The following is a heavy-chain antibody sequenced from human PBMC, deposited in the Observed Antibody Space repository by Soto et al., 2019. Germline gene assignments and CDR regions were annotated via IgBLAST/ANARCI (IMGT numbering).Heavy chain of an antibody. D-gene: IGHD3-22*01. J-gene: IGHJ4*02. CDR1: GYSFSDHW. V-gene: IGHV5-51*01. CDR2: IHPRDSQI. Sequence: GESLKISCKGSGYSFSDHWVGWVRQMPGKGLEWMGVIHPRDSQIRYSPSFEGQVTISADMSISTAYLQWRSLKPSDTGTYYCARHLSCDSESCHLINWGQGTLVTVSS. CDR3: ARHLSCDSESCHLIN.